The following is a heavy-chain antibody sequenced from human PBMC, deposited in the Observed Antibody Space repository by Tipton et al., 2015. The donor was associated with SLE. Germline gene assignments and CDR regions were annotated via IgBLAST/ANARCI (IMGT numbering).Heavy chain of an antibody. Sequence: TLSLTCAVYGGSFSGYYWSWIRQPPGKGLEWIGEINHSGSTNYNPSLKSRVTISVDTSKNQFSLKLSSVTAADTAVYYCARDGADSLKYCSSTSCPLAYWGQGTLVTVSS. J-gene: IGHJ4*02. CDR2: INHSGST. V-gene: IGHV4-34*01. CDR3: ARDGADSLKYCSSTSCPLAY. CDR1: GGSFSGYY. D-gene: IGHD2-2*01.